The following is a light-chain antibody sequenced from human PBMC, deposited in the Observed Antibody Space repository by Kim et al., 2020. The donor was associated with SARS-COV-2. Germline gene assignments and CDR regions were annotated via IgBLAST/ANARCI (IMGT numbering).Light chain of an antibody. J-gene: IGKJ3*01. CDR1: QTVTSNR. CDR2: DAS. Sequence: DIVLTQSPDTLSLFPGERATFSCMASQTVTSNRLAWYQQKPGQPPRLLIYDASIRAAGIPDRFSGSGSGTGFTLTISRLEPEDFAVYYCQQYGNSPCTFGPGTKVDIK. V-gene: IGKV3-20*01. CDR3: QQYGNSPCT.